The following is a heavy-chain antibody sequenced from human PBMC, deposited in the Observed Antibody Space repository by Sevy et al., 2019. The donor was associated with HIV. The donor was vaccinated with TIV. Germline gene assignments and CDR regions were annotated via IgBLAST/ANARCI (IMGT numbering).Heavy chain of an antibody. V-gene: IGHV3-73*01. CDR1: GFTFSGSA. CDR2: IRSKANSYAT. J-gene: IGHJ4*02. Sequence: GGPLRLSCAASGFTFSGSAMHWVRQASGKGLEWVGRIRSKANSYATAYAASVKGRFTISRDDSKNTAYLQMNSLKTEDTAVYYCTRRITMVRGVTFDYWGQGTLVTVSS. CDR3: TRRITMVRGVTFDY. D-gene: IGHD3-10*01.